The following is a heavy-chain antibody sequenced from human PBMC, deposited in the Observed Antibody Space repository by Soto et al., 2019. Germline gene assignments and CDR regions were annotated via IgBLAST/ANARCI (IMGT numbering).Heavy chain of an antibody. V-gene: IGHV4-4*02. CDR1: GGSITSANW. Sequence: QVQLQELGPGLVKPSGTLSLTCAVSGGSITSANWWTWVRQPPGGGLEWIGEISHSGITNYKASLKSRVTMSVDKTKNDVSLKPTSVTAADTAVYYCARVLRGWFDPWGQGTPVTVSS. CDR2: ISHSGIT. J-gene: IGHJ5*02. CDR3: ARVLRGWFDP.